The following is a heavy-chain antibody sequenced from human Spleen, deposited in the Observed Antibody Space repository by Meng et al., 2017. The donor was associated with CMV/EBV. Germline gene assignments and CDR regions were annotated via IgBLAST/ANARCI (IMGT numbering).Heavy chain of an antibody. CDR2: INPNSGGT. CDR1: GKTFTGYY. J-gene: IGHJ4*02. Sequence: LLQFGAGLRRLSPSLKVSCKASGKTFTGYYMNGVRQAPGQGLEWMGWINPNSGGTNYAQKFQGRVTMTRDTSISTAYMELSRLRSDDTAVYYCARERTTVGVGVDYWGQGTLVTVSS. V-gene: IGHV1-2*02. D-gene: IGHD4-23*01. CDR3: ARERTTVGVGVDY.